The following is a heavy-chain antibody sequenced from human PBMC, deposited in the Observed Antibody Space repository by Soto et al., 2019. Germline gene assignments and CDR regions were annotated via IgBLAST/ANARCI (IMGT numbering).Heavy chain of an antibody. CDR3: ARGVEHWFDP. V-gene: IGHV3-30-3*01. CDR2: ISYDGSNK. J-gene: IGHJ5*02. CDR1: GFTFSSYA. D-gene: IGHD1-1*01. Sequence: VQLLESGGGWVQPGGSLRLSCAASGFTFSSYAMHWVRQAPGKGLEWVAVISYDGSNKYYADSVKGRFTISRDNSKNTLYLQMNSLRAEDTAVYYCARGVEHWFDPWGQGTLVTVSS.